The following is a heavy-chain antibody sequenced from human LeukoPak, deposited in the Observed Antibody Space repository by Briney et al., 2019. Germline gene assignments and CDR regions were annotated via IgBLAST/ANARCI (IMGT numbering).Heavy chain of an antibody. CDR2: INHSGST. Sequence: SETLSLTCAVYGGSFSGYYWSWIRQPPGKGLEWIGEINHSGSTNYNPSLKSRVTISVDTSKNQFSLKLSSVTAADTAVYYCARGRYDILTGPNGADFQAYGMDVWGQGTTVTVSS. CDR3: ARGRYDILTGPNGADFQAYGMDV. CDR1: GGSFSGYY. J-gene: IGHJ6*02. V-gene: IGHV4-34*01. D-gene: IGHD3-9*01.